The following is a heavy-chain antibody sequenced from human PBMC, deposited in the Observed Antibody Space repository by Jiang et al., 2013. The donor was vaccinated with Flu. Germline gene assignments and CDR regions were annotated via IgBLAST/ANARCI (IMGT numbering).Heavy chain of an antibody. D-gene: IGHD2-2*01. V-gene: IGHV3-21*01. CDR1: GFTFGSYT. Sequence: VQLVESGGGLVKPGGSLRLSCVASGFTFGSYTMNWVRQAPGKGLEWVSSMSASRGYIYYADSVRGRFTISRDNFKKSLSLQMDNLRVEDTAVYYCARERPSKTYVHYYGMDVWGQGTTVTVSS. CDR3: ARERPSKTYVHYYGMDV. CDR2: MSASRGYI. J-gene: IGHJ6*02.